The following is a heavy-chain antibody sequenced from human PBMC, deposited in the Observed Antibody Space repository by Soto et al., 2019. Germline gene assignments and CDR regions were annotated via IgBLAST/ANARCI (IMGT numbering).Heavy chain of an antibody. D-gene: IGHD1-26*01. V-gene: IGHV4-59*01. CDR1: GGSISSYY. J-gene: IGHJ5*02. CDR3: ARYSGSYSYNWFDP. Sequence: SETLSLTCTVSGGSISSYYWSWIRQPPGKGLEWIGYIYYSGTTNYNPSLKSRVTISVDTSKNQFSLKLSSVTAADTAVYYCARYSGSYSYNWFDPWGQGTLVTVSS. CDR2: IYYSGTT.